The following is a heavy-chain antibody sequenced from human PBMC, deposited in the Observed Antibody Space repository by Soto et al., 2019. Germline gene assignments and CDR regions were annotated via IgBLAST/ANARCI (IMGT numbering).Heavy chain of an antibody. CDR1: GFTFSSYA. CDR3: AKELDRYDYIWGSYRRSPFAY. J-gene: IGHJ4*02. Sequence: GGSLRLSCAASGFTFSSYAMSWVRQAPGKGLEWVSAISGSGGSTYYADSVKGRFTISRDNSKNALYLQMNSLRAEDTAVYYCAKELDRYDYIWGSYRRSPFAYWGQGTLVTVSS. CDR2: ISGSGGST. V-gene: IGHV3-23*01. D-gene: IGHD3-16*02.